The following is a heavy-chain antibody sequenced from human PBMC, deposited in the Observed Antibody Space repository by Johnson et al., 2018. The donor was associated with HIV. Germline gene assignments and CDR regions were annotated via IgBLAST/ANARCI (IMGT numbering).Heavy chain of an antibody. Sequence: QVQLVESGGGVVQPGRSLRLSCAASGFTLSSYAMHWVRQAPGKGLEWVAVISYDGSDKYYADSVKGRFTISRDTAKNSLYLQMNSLRPEDTAFYHCVKGFRRYLKFGGGLLDAFDLWGQGTMVTVSS. CDR1: GFTLSSYA. CDR3: VKGFRRYLKFGGGLLDAFDL. D-gene: IGHD3-9*01. V-gene: IGHV3-30*04. J-gene: IGHJ3*01. CDR2: ISYDGSDK.